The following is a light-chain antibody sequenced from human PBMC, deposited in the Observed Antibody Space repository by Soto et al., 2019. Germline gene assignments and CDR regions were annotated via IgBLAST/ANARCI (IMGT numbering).Light chain of an antibody. J-gene: IGKJ4*01. CDR3: QQYNDWPLT. CDR2: GAS. CDR1: QSVSSN. V-gene: IGKV3-15*01. Sequence: EIVMTQSPVTLSVSPGEKATLSCRASQSVSSNLAWYQKKPGQAPRLLIDGASIRATGIPARFSGSGSGTEFTLTISSLQSEDFAVYYCQQYNDWPLTFGGGTRWISN.